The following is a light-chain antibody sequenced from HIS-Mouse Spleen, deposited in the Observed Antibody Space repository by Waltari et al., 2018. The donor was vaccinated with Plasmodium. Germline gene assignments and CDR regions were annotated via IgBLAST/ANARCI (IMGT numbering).Light chain of an antibody. CDR3: GTWDSSLSAGVV. J-gene: IGLJ2*01. CDR1: SSTICNTY. CDR2: DNN. Sequence: QSVLTQPSSVSAVPGQNVTISCSGSSSTICNTYVSWYQQPPGTAPKLLIYDNNKQPSGIPDRFSGSKSGTSATLGITGLQTGDEADYYCGTWDSSLSAGVVFGGGTKLTVL. V-gene: IGLV1-51*01.